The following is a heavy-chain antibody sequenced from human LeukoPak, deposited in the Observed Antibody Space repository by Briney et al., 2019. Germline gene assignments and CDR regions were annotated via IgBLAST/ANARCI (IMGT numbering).Heavy chain of an antibody. J-gene: IGHJ4*02. D-gene: IGHD2-8*01. CDR1: GGSISSSNW. Sequence: SETLSPTCAVSGGSISSSNWWSWVRQPPGKGLEWIGEIYHSGSTNYNPSLKSRVTISVDKSKNQFSLKLSSVTAADAAVYYCARNNEADYFDYWGQGTLVTVSS. CDR3: ARNNEADYFDY. CDR2: IYHSGST. V-gene: IGHV4-4*02.